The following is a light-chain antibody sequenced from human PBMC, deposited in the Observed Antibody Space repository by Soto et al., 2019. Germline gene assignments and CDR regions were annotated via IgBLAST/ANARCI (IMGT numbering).Light chain of an antibody. CDR3: QHHRTS. J-gene: IGKJ4*01. CDR1: QSVSSSY. CDR2: GAS. Sequence: EIVLTQSPGTLSLSPGERATLSCRASQSVSSSYLAWYQQKPGQSPRILIYGASSRATSIPDRFSGSWSGTDFTLTITRLEPEEFAVYYCQHHRTSVGGGTKVEIK. V-gene: IGKV3-20*01.